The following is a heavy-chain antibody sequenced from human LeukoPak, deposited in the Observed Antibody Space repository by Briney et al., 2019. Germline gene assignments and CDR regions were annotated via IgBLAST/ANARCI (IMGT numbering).Heavy chain of an antibody. CDR1: GGSISSYY. V-gene: IGHV4-59*01. D-gene: IGHD5/OR15-5a*01. CDR3: ARVVYRSAEYYYYYYMDV. J-gene: IGHJ6*03. CDR2: IYYSGST. Sequence: SETLSLTCTVSGGSISSYYWSWIRQPPGKGLEWIGYIYYSGSTNYNPSLKSRVTISVDTSKNQFSLKLSSVTAADTAVYYCARVVYRSAEYYYYYYMDVWGKGTTVTISS.